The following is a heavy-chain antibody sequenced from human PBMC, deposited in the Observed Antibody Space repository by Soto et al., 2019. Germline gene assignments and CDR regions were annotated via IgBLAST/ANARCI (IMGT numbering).Heavy chain of an antibody. J-gene: IGHJ4*02. CDR3: ARQYGSGSFDY. Sequence: LKISCKGSGYSFAIYWIGWVRQMPGKGLEWMAIIYPDDSDIRYSPSFQGQVTVSADKSISTAYLQWSSLKASDTAIYYCARQYGSGSFDYWGQGTLVTVSS. D-gene: IGHD3-10*01. CDR2: IYPDDSDI. CDR1: GYSFAIYW. V-gene: IGHV5-51*01.